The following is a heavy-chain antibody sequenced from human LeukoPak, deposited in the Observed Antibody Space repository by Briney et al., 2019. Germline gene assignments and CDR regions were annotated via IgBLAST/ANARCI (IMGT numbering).Heavy chain of an antibody. J-gene: IGHJ2*01. D-gene: IGHD1-14*01. CDR3: ARRGSGASLEYYFDL. Sequence: SETLSLTCTVSGGSISSYYWSWIRQPPGKGLEYIGYIYYSGNTNSNPSLNSRVTISVDTSKNQFSLKLSSVTAADTAVYYCARRGSGASLEYYFDLWGRAPWSLSPQ. CDR1: GGSISSYY. V-gene: IGHV4-59*08. CDR2: IYYSGNT.